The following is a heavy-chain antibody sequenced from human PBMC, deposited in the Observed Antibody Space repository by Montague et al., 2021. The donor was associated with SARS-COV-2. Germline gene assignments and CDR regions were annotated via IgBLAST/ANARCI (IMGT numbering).Heavy chain of an antibody. CDR2: ISYTGST. CDR3: ARSGDPGTTVTYLY. V-gene: IGHV4-39*07. D-gene: IGHD4-11*01. J-gene: IGHJ4*02. Sequence: SETLSLTCTFSGGSINTIVNFWGWIRQPPGKGLEWIGRISYTGSTYYNPSLKSRVTMSVDTSKNQFSLKLNSVTAADTAVYYCARSGDPGTTVTYLYWGQGTLVTVSS. CDR1: GGSINTIVNF.